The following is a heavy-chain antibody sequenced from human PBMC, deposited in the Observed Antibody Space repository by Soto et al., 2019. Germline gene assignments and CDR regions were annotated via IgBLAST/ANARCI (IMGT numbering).Heavy chain of an antibody. CDR2: IIPIFGTA. D-gene: IGHD2-15*01. CDR3: ARDSPFGSGTYDIANDAFDV. CDR1: GGTFSSYA. V-gene: IGHV1-69*13. J-gene: IGHJ3*01. Sequence: SVKVSCKASGGTFSSYAISWVRQAPGQGLEWMGGIIPIFGTANYAQKFQGRVTITADESTSTAYMELSSLGSEDTAVYYCARDSPFGSGTYDIANDAFDVWGQGTMVTVSS.